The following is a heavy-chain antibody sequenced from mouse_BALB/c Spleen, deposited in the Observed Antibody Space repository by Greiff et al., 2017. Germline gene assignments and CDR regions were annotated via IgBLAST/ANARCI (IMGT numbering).Heavy chain of an antibody. CDR3: ASYPLYGYGLFDY. CDR1: GYTFTSYW. J-gene: IGHJ2*01. V-gene: IGHV1-7*01. CDR2: INPSTGYT. D-gene: IGHD2-14*01. Sequence: VQLQESGAELAKPGASVKMSCKASGYTFTSYWMHWVKQRPGQGLEWIGYINPSTGYTEYNQKFKDKATLTADKSSSTAYMQLSSLTSEDSAVYYCASYPLYGYGLFDYWGQGTTLTVSS.